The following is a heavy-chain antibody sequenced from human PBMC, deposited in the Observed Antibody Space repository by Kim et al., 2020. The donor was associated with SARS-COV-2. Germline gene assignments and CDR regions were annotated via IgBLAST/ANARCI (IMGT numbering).Heavy chain of an antibody. CDR1: GFTVSSNY. CDR3: ARAAGSGSYDLYFDY. J-gene: IGHJ4*02. Sequence: GGSLRLSCAASGFTVSSNYMSWVRQAPGNGLEWVSVIYSGGSTYYADSVKGRFTISRDNSKNTLYLQMNSLRAEDTAVYYCARAAGSGSYDLYFDYWGQGTLVTVSS. D-gene: IGHD3-10*01. V-gene: IGHV3-53*01. CDR2: IYSGGST.